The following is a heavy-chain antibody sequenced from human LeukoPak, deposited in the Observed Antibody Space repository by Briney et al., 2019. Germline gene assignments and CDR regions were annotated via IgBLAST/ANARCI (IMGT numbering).Heavy chain of an antibody. CDR3: AKDCCGDYRLYDY. V-gene: IGHV3-23*01. D-gene: IGHD4-17*01. J-gene: IGHJ4*02. CDR2: ISGSGGST. Sequence: PGGSLRLSCEASGFTFSSYGMHWVRQAPGKGLEWVSVISGSGGSTNYADSVKGRFTISRDNSKNTLYLHMNSLRAEDTAVYYCAKDCCGDYRLYDYWGQGTLVTVSS. CDR1: GFTFSSYG.